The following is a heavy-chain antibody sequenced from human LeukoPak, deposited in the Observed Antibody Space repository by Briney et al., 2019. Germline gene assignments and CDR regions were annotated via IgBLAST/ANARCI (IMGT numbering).Heavy chain of an antibody. CDR3: ARDPGVRGVYYNYFDP. D-gene: IGHD3-10*01. Sequence: PGGSLRLSCAGSGFTFRYYWMHWFRQAPGQGLVWLSRLSGDGTIATYADSVKDRFTISRDNAKKTLYPQLTSLRAEDTAVYFCARDPGVRGVYYNYFDPWGQGTLVTVSS. J-gene: IGHJ5*02. V-gene: IGHV3-74*01. CDR1: GFTFRYYW. CDR2: LSGDGTIA.